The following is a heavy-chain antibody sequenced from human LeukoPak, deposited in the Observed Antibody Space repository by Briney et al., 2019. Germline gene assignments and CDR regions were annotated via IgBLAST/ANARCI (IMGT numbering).Heavy chain of an antibody. Sequence: GGSLRLSCAASGFTFDDYTMHWVRQVPGRGLEWVSGISWNSGSIGYADSVKGRFTISRDNAKNSLYLQMNSLRAADTALYYCAKDRRNDFDFWGQGTLVTVSS. V-gene: IGHV3-9*01. CDR1: GFTFDDYT. CDR3: AKDRRNDFDF. D-gene: IGHD1-14*01. CDR2: ISWNSGSI. J-gene: IGHJ4*02.